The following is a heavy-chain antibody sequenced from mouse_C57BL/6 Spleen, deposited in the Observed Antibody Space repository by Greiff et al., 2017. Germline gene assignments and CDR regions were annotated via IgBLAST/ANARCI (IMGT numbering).Heavy chain of an antibody. CDR3: ARGGYGSSYWYFDV. D-gene: IGHD1-1*01. CDR2: FHPYNDDT. CDR1: GYTFTTYP. J-gene: IGHJ1*03. Sequence: QVQLQQSGAELVKPGASVKMSCKASGYTFTTYPIEWMKQNHGKSLAWIGNFHPYNDDTKYNEKFKGKATLTVEKSSSTVYLELSRLTSDDSAVYYCARGGYGSSYWYFDVWGTGTTVTVSS. V-gene: IGHV1-47*01.